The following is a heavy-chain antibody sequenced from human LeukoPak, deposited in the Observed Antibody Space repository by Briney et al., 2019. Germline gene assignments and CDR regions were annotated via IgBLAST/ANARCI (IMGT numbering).Heavy chain of an antibody. CDR2: IRSKANSYAT. CDR3: TSPHSSGYSGPIDY. J-gene: IGHJ4*02. CDR1: GFTFSGSA. D-gene: IGHD3-22*01. Sequence: PGGSLKLSCAASGFTFSGSAMHWVRQASGKGLEWVGRIRSKANSYATAYAASVKGRFTISRDDSKNTAYLQMNSLKTEDTAVYYSTSPHSSGYSGPIDYWGQGTLVTVSS. V-gene: IGHV3-73*01.